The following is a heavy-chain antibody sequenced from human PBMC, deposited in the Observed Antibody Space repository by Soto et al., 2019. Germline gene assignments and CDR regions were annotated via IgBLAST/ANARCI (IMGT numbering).Heavy chain of an antibody. Sequence: QVQLVESGGGEVQPGRSLTISCAASGFTFSTYGMHWVRQTPGKGLEWVAVISDDGTNKFYSDSVKGRFTISRDNFKNTLTLQMNSLRADDTAVYSCAKDLQAYGDYDYYCYGMDVWGLGTRVTVS. CDR2: ISDDGTNK. CDR1: GFTFSTYG. J-gene: IGHJ6*02. V-gene: IGHV3-30*18. D-gene: IGHD4-17*01. CDR3: AKDLQAYGDYDYYCYGMDV.